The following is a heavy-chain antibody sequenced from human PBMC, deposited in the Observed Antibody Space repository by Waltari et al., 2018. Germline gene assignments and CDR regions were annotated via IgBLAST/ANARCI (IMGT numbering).Heavy chain of an antibody. CDR1: GGSFSGYY. V-gene: IGHV4-34*01. J-gene: IGHJ6*03. CDR2: INHSGST. Sequence: QVQLQQWGAGLLKPSETLSLTCAVYGGSFSGYYWSWIRQPPGKGLEWIGEINHSGSTNYNPSLKSRVTISVDTSKNQFSLKLSSVTAADTAVYYCARISGDGHYYYYMDVWGKGTTVTVSS. D-gene: IGHD2-8*01. CDR3: ARISGDGHYYYYMDV.